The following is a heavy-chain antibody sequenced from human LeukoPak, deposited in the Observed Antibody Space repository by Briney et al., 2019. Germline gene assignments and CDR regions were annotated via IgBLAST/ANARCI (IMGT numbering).Heavy chain of an antibody. CDR2: ISSSSSYI. D-gene: IGHD6-13*01. Sequence: NPGGSLRLSCAASGFTFSSYSMNWVRQAPGKGLEWVSSISSSSSYIYYADSVKGRFIISRDNSKNTLYLQMNSLRAEDTAVYYCARELRERLQLVPSWFDPWGQGTLVTVSS. CDR3: ARELRERLQLVPSWFDP. V-gene: IGHV3-21*01. CDR1: GFTFSSYS. J-gene: IGHJ5*02.